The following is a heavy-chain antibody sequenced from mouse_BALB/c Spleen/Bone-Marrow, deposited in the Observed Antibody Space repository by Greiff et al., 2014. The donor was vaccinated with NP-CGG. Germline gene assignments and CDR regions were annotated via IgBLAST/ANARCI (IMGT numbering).Heavy chain of an antibody. V-gene: IGHV2-6-7*01. J-gene: IGHJ4*01. Sequence: QVTLKVSGPGLVAPSQSLSITCTVSGFSLTGYGVNWVRQPPGKGLEWLGMIWGDGSTDYNSALKSRLSISKDNSKSQVFLKMNSLQTDDTARYYCARTLGHYAMDYWGQGTSVTVSS. D-gene: IGHD4-1*01. CDR2: IWGDGST. CDR1: GFSLTGYG. CDR3: ARTLGHYAMDY.